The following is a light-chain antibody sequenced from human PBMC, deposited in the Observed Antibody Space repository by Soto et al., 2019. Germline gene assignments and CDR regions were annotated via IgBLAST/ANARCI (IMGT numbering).Light chain of an antibody. Sequence: VGDTVTVTCRASQSVSGWLAWYQQKPGEAPKLLIYDASALPRGVPSRFSGSGSGTKFTLTIASLQPDDFATYYCQQYETFSGTFGPGTKVDIK. CDR2: DAS. CDR3: QQYETFSGT. V-gene: IGKV1-5*01. CDR1: QSVSGW. J-gene: IGKJ1*01.